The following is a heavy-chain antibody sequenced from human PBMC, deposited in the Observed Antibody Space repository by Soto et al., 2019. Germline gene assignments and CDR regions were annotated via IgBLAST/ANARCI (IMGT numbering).Heavy chain of an antibody. V-gene: IGHV3-33*01. CDR2: IWYDGSNK. J-gene: IGHJ6*02. CDR1: GFTFSSYG. Sequence: GGSLRLSCAASGFTFSSYGMHWVRQAPGKGLEWVAVIWYDGSNKYYADSVKGRFTISRDNSKNTLYLQMNSLRAEDTAVYYCARDFVVVAATRAWYYYYGMDVWGQGTTVTVSS. CDR3: ARDFVVVAATRAWYYYYGMDV. D-gene: IGHD2-15*01.